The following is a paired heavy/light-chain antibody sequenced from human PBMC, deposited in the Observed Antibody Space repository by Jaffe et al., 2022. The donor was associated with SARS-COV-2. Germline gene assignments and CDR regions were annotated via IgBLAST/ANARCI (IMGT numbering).Heavy chain of an antibody. D-gene: IGHD3-16*02. Sequence: EVQLVESGGGLVKPGGSLRLSCAASGFTFSNAWMSWVRQAPGKGLEWVGRIKSKTDGGTTDYAAPVKGRFTISRDDSKNTLYLQMNSLKTEDTAVYYCTTGLYDYVWGSYRPDGMDVWGQGTTVTVSS. V-gene: IGHV3-15*01. CDR2: IKSKTDGGTT. CDR1: GFTFSNAW. CDR3: TTGLYDYVWGSYRPDGMDV. J-gene: IGHJ6*02.
Light chain of an antibody. J-gene: IGLJ3*02. V-gene: IGLV2-14*01. CDR1: SSDVGGYNY. CDR3: SSYTSSSSWV. CDR2: EVS. Sequence: QSALTQPASVSGSPGQSITISCTGTSSDVGGYNYVSWYQQHPGKAPKLMIYEVSNRPSGVSNRFSGSKSGNTASLTISGLQAEDEADYYCSSYTSSSSWVFGGGTKLTVL.